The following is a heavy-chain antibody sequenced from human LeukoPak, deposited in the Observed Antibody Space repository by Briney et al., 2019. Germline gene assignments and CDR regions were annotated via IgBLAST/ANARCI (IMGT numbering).Heavy chain of an antibody. CDR2: IWYDGSNK. V-gene: IGHV3-33*01. J-gene: IGHJ4*02. CDR3: ARDGYGFDY. CDR1: GFTFSSYG. D-gene: IGHD3-22*01. Sequence: PGGSLRLSCAASGFTFSSYGMHWVRQAPGNGLEWVAVIWYDGSNKYYADSVKGRFTISRDNSKNTLYLQMNSLRAEDTAVYYCARDGYGFDYWGQGTLVTVSS.